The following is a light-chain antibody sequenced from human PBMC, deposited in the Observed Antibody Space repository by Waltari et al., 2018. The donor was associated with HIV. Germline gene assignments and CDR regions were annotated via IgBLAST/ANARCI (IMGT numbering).Light chain of an antibody. CDR2: ATS. CDR1: QNINRN. CDR3: QQYFKTPYT. J-gene: IGKJ2*01. Sequence: IQMTQSPSSLSAAVGDRVTITCRASQNINRNLHWYQQKPGKVPSLLIYATSNLQRGVPDRFSGSGSGTDFTLTISSLQAEDVALYYCQQYFKTPYTFGQGTKVEI. V-gene: IGKV1-39*01.